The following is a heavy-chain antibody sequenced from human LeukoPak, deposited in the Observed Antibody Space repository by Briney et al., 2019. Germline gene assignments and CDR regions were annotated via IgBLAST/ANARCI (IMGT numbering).Heavy chain of an antibody. Sequence: GGSLRLSCAASGFSFSSYWMSWVRQAPGKGLQWVANIKDDGSEKYYEDSMKGRFTISRDNAKSSLYLQMKSLRAEDTAVYYCVRDVAYDFRNPYRYFQHWGQGTLVTVSS. V-gene: IGHV3-7*01. J-gene: IGHJ1*01. CDR3: VRDVAYDFRNPYRYFQH. CDR1: GFSFSSYW. CDR2: IKDDGSEK. D-gene: IGHD3-3*01.